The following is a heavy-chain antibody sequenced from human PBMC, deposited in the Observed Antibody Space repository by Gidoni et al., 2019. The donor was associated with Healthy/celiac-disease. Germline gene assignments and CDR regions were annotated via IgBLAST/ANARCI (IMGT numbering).Heavy chain of an antibody. CDR1: GYTFTSYA. CDR3: ARGPRGYGDYDLDP. J-gene: IGHJ5*02. D-gene: IGHD4-17*01. CDR2: INAGNGNT. V-gene: IGHV1-3*01. Sequence: QVQLVQSGAEVKKPGASVKVSCKASGYTFTSYAMHWVRQAPGQRLEWMGWINAGNGNTKYSQKFQGRVTITRDTSASTAYMELSSLRSEDTAVYYCARGPRGYGDYDLDPWGQGTLVTVSS.